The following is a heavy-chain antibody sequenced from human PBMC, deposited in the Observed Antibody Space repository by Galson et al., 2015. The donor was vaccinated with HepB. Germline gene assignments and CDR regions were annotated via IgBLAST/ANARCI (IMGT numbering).Heavy chain of an antibody. J-gene: IGHJ1*01. D-gene: IGHD3-10*01. Sequence: SETLSLTCAVYGGSFSGYYWSWIRQPPGKGLEWIGEINHSGSTNYNPSLKSRVTISVDTSKNQFSLKLSSVTAADTAVYYCARRSRILLWFGEPQEGAFQHWGQGTLVTVSS. CDR2: INHSGST. CDR3: ARRSRILLWFGEPQEGAFQH. CDR1: GGSFSGYY. V-gene: IGHV4-34*01.